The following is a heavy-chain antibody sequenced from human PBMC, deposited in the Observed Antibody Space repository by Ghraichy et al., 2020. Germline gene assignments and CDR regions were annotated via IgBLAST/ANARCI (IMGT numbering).Heavy chain of an antibody. CDR3: ARARARPTKRYSGYDYYYYGMDV. CDR2: MNPNSGNT. CDR1: GYTFTSYD. J-gene: IGHJ6*02. V-gene: IGHV1-8*01. Sequence: ASVKVSCKASGYTFTSYDINWVRQATGQGLEWMGWMNPNSGNTGYAQKFQGRVTMTRNTSISTAYMELSSLRSEDTAVYYCARARARPTKRYSGYDYYYYGMDVWGQGTTVTVSS. D-gene: IGHD5-12*01.